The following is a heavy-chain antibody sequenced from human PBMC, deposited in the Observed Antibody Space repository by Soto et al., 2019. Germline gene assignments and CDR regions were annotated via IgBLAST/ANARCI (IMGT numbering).Heavy chain of an antibody. CDR2: ISESGDNT. CDR3: AKGGYTYGLDP. J-gene: IGHJ5*02. V-gene: IGHV3-23*01. Sequence: PEGALRLSCAAPGFSFSSSAMSWVRQAPGKGLEWVSAISESGDNTFYADSVKGRFTISRENSNNALYLQMDTLRAEDTALYFCAKGGYTYGLDPWGQGTLFTVS. D-gene: IGHD5-18*01. CDR1: GFSFSSSA.